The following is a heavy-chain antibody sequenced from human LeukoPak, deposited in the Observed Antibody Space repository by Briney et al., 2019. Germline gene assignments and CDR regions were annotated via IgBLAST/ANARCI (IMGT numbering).Heavy chain of an antibody. Sequence: GGSLRLSCAASGFTFSTYWMSWVRLAPGKGLEWVANIKQDGSEKYYVDSVKGRFTISRDNAKKSLYLQMNSLRAEDTAVYYCARASFWSDVDAFDIWGQGTMVTVSS. CDR2: IKQDGSEK. CDR3: ARASFWSDVDAFDI. V-gene: IGHV3-7*01. J-gene: IGHJ3*02. CDR1: GFTFSTYW. D-gene: IGHD3-3*01.